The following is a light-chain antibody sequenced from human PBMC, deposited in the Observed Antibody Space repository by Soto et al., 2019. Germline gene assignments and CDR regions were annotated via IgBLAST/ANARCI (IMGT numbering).Light chain of an antibody. Sequence: DIQMTQSPSSLSASVGDRVTLTCRASQSISKYLNWYQVKSGKGPKLLIYGTSTLQSGVPSRFSGSVSGTHFTRTISNLQPEDFAVYYCQQGYSPLLTFGGGTRVEIK. CDR1: QSISKY. J-gene: IGKJ4*01. CDR2: GTS. CDR3: QQGYSPLLT. V-gene: IGKV1-39*01.